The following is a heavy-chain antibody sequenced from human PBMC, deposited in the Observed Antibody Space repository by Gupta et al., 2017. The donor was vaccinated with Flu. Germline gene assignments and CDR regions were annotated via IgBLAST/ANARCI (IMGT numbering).Heavy chain of an antibody. CDR1: TFPTFG. CDR3: ARRARDYVWGSYRYFDY. D-gene: IGHD3-16*02. Sequence: TFPTFGMSWVRQAPGKGLEWVANIKQDGSEKYYVDSVKGRFTISRDNAKNSLYLQMNSLRAEDTAVYYCARRARDYVWGSYRYFDYWGQGILVTVSS. CDR2: IKQDGSEK. V-gene: IGHV3-7*01. J-gene: IGHJ4*02.